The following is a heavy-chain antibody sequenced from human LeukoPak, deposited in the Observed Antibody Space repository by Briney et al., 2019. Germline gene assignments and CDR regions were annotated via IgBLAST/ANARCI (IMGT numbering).Heavy chain of an antibody. Sequence: ASVKVSCKASGYTFTNYGISWVRQAPGQGLEWMGWISAYNINTNYAQRLQGRVTMTTDTSTSTAYMELRSLTSDDTAVYYCARRVGRYFGERAYYYNYMDVWGKGTTVTISS. V-gene: IGHV1-18*01. CDR3: ARRVGRYFGERAYYYNYMDV. CDR2: ISAYNINT. D-gene: IGHD3-10*01. J-gene: IGHJ6*03. CDR1: GYTFTNYG.